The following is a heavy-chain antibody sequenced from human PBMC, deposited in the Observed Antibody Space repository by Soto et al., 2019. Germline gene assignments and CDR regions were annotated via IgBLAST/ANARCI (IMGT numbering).Heavy chain of an antibody. J-gene: IGHJ4*02. V-gene: IGHV2-5*02. CDR2: IYWDDDK. Sequence: QITLKESGPTLVKPTETLTLTCTFSGFSLSTSGEGVNWIRQPPGKSLEWLALIYWDDDKRYSPSLKTRTTITKDTPKQHVVLTMTNMEPVETATYYSTNTTAGFGELLFIDHWRQGIRVTVSS. CDR1: GFSLSTSGEG. CDR3: TNTTAGFGELLFIDH. D-gene: IGHD3-10*01.